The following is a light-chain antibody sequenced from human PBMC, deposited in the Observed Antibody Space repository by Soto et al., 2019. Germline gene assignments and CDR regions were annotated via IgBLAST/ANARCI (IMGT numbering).Light chain of an antibody. V-gene: IGKV2-28*01. J-gene: IGKJ4*01. Sequence: DIVMTQSPLSLPVTPGEPASISCRSSQSLLHSTGRYYLDWYLQKPGQSPQLLIYLGSHRASGVPDRFSGSGSGTDFTLTISRVEAEDVAIYYCLQALKTPFTFGGGTRVEIQ. CDR2: LGS. CDR3: LQALKTPFT. CDR1: QSLLHSTGRYY.